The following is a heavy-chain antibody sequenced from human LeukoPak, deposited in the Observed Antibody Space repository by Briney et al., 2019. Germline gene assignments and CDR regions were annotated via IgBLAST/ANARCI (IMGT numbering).Heavy chain of an antibody. CDR2: IYYSGST. V-gene: IGHV4-59*01. CDR1: GGSISSYY. CDR3: ARGPYDSSGYYSDY. Sequence: SETLSITCTVSGGSISSYYWSWIRQPPGKGLEWIGYIYYSGSTNYNPSLKSRVTISVDTSKNQFSLKLSSVTAADTAVYYCARGPYDSSGYYSDYWGQGTLVTVSS. D-gene: IGHD3-22*01. J-gene: IGHJ4*02.